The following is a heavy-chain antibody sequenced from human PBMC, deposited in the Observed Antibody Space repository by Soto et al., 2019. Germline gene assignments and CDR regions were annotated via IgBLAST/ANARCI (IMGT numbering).Heavy chain of an antibody. CDR2: INHSGST. CDR3: ARGRGTMVRGVNYFDY. CDR1: GGSISSYY. Sequence: PSETLSLTCTVSGGSISSYYWSWIRQPPGKGLEWIGEINHSGSTNYNPSLKSRVTISVDTSKNQFSLKLSSVTAADTAVYYCARGRGTMVRGVNYFDYWGQGTLVTVSS. D-gene: IGHD3-10*01. J-gene: IGHJ4*02. V-gene: IGHV4-34*01.